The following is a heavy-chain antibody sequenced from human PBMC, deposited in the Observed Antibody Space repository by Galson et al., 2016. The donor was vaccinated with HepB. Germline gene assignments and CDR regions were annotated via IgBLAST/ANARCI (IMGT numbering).Heavy chain of an antibody. CDR1: GYDFPSYW. D-gene: IGHD2-2*01. J-gene: IGHJ5*02. CDR2: IDPRDSDT. CDR3: ARSPSCGIMYRFFAP. V-gene: IGHV5-51*01. Sequence: QSGAEVKKPGESLKISCQAFGYDFPSYWLGWVRQMPGKGLEGMGIIDPRDSDTKYSPSFQGQVTLSVDKSTNTAYLQWSSLKASDTTIYYYARSPSCGIMYRFFAPWGQGTLVTVSS.